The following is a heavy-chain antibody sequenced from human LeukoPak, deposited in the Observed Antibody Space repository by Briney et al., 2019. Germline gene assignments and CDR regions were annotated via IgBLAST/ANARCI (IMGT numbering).Heavy chain of an antibody. CDR3: ARSGDCSSTSCLGFDP. Sequence: SETLSLTCAVYGGSFSGYYWSWIRQPPGKGLEWVGEINHSGSTNYNPSLKSRVTISVDTSKNQFSLELSSVTAADTAVYYCARSGDCSSTSCLGFDPWGQGTLVTVSS. D-gene: IGHD2-2*01. CDR1: GGSFSGYY. CDR2: INHSGST. J-gene: IGHJ5*02. V-gene: IGHV4-34*01.